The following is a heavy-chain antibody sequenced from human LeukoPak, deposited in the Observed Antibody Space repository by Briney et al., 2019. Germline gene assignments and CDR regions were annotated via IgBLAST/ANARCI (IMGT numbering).Heavy chain of an antibody. CDR3: ARVVRGVISRYFDY. CDR1: GFTFGSYG. CDR2: IRYDGSNK. J-gene: IGHJ4*02. V-gene: IGHV3-30*02. D-gene: IGHD3-10*01. Sequence: GGSLRLSCAASGFTFGSYGMHWVRQAPGKGLEWVAFIRYDGSNKYCADSVKGRFTISRDNSKNTLYLQMNSLRAEDTAVYYCARVVRGVISRYFDYWGQGTLVTVSS.